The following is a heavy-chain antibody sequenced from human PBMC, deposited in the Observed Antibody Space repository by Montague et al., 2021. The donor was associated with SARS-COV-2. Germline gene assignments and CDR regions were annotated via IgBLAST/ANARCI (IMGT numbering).Heavy chain of an antibody. V-gene: IGHV4-59*12. CDR3: ARWGEYYNSPYYYYALGV. CDR2: TSYSGST. CDR1: GGSISPYY. J-gene: IGHJ6*02. Sequence: SETLSLTCTVSGGSISPYYWSWIRQSPGKGLECIVYTSYSGSTDYNPSLKSRVTISIDTSKNQFSLKLSSVTAEDTAVYYCARWGEYYNSPYYYYALGVWGQGTTVTVSS. D-gene: IGHD3-3*01.